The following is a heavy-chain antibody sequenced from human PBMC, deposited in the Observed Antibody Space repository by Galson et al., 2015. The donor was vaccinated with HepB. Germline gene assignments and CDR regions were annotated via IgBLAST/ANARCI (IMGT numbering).Heavy chain of an antibody. CDR1: GFTFSSYG. CDR3: ARNWIAATKEFDDN. J-gene: IGHJ4*02. Sequence: SLRLSCAASGFTFSSYGMHWVRQAPGKGLEWVAVISYDGSNKYYADSVKGRFTISRDNSKNSLYLQMNSLRAEDTAVYYCARNWIAATKEFDDNWGQGTLVTVSS. D-gene: IGHD6-6*01. CDR2: ISYDGSNK. V-gene: IGHV3-30*03.